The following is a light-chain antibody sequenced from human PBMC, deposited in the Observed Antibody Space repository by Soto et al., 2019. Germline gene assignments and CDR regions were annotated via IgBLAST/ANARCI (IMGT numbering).Light chain of an antibody. V-gene: IGKV3-20*01. Sequence: EIVLTQSPGTLSLSPGERATLSCRASQTFRSNYLAWYQQKPGQAPRLLIYAASSRATGIPDRFSGSGSGTDFTLTISRLEPEDFAVYYCQQYVTSPYTFGQGTKLEIK. J-gene: IGKJ2*01. CDR2: AAS. CDR1: QTFRSNY. CDR3: QQYVTSPYT.